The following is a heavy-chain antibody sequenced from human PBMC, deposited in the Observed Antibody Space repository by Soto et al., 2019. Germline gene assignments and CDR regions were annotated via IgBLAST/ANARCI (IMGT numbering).Heavy chain of an antibody. CDR2: ISGSGGST. D-gene: IGHD2-2*01. Sequence: PGGSLRLSCAASGFTFSSYAMSWVRQAPGKGLEWVSAISGSGGSTYYADSVKGRFTISRDNSKNTLYLQMNSLSAEDTAVYYCEKKRKAFVVPADTFDYWGQXTLVTVSS. V-gene: IGHV3-23*01. CDR1: GFTFSSYA. J-gene: IGHJ4*02. CDR3: EKKRKAFVVPADTFDY.